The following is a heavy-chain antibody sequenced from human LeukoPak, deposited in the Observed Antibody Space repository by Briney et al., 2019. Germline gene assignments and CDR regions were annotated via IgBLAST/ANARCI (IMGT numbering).Heavy chain of an antibody. J-gene: IGHJ4*02. D-gene: IGHD3-3*01. Sequence: SVKVSCKASGGTFSSYAISWVRQAPGQGLEWMGGIIPIFGTANYAQKFQGRVTITADESTSTAYMELSSLRSEDTAVYYCARADTTFGVVRYYFDYWGQGTLVTVSS. CDR2: IIPIFGTA. CDR1: GGTFSSYA. CDR3: ARADTTFGVVRYYFDY. V-gene: IGHV1-69*01.